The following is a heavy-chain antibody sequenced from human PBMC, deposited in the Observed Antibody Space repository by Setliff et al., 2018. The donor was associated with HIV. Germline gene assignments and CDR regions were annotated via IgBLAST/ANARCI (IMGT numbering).Heavy chain of an antibody. CDR1: GYVFTNFA. CDR2: IDPQNAGT. CDR3: ARDPIGIDFGLSYYMDV. Sequence: ASVKVSCKASGYVFTNFAIHWVRQAPGQGLEWMGRIDPQNAGTNFPQKFQGRVTMTWDRSTRTAYMELRSLTFDDTAVYYCARDPIGIDFGLSYYMDVWGKGTAVTVSS. D-gene: IGHD3-3*01. V-gene: IGHV1-2*06. J-gene: IGHJ6*03.